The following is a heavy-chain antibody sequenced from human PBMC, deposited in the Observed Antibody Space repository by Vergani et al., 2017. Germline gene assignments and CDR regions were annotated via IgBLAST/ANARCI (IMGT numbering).Heavy chain of an antibody. V-gene: IGHV3-30*02. D-gene: IGHD1-26*01. CDR2: IRNGGRDT. Sequence: AQLVESGGGVVQPGGSLRLSCEASGFTLSNYGMHWVRQAPGKGLQWVTFIRNGGRDTYYADSVKGRFTISRDDSKNMLYLQMNSLRAEDTAVYYCARVHPGGSYSYYYYYMDVWGKGTTVTVSS. J-gene: IGHJ6*03. CDR3: ARVHPGGSYSYYYYYMDV. CDR1: GFTLSNYG.